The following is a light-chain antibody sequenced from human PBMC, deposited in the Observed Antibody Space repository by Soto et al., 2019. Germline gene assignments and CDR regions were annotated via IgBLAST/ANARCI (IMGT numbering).Light chain of an antibody. Sequence: EIVLTQSPATLSLSPGESATLSCRASQIISHFLAWYQQKPGQSPRLLIYDTSSRATGIPGRFSGSGSGTDFTLTIDSLEPEDSAVYYCQQRTDWPTFGGGTKVEI. CDR3: QQRTDWPT. V-gene: IGKV3-11*01. CDR2: DTS. J-gene: IGKJ4*02. CDR1: QIISHF.